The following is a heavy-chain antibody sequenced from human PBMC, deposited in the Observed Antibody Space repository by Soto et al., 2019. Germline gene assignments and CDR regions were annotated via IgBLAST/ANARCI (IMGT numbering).Heavy chain of an antibody. CDR1: GFTFNSYA. CDR3: AKHDFWTLYNTGLDS. V-gene: IGHV3-23*01. J-gene: IGHJ4*02. D-gene: IGHD3-3*01. Sequence: TGGSLRLSCSASGFTFNSYAMSWVRQAQGKGLEWVSGISGSGGDTKSADSVKGRFTISRDNLKNMLYLRMNSLRAEDTAVYYCAKHDFWTLYNTGLDSWGQGTLVTVYS. CDR2: ISGSGGDT.